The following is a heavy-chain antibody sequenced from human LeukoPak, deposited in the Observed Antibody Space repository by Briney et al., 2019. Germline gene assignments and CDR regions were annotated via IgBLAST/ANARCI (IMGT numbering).Heavy chain of an antibody. CDR1: GGTFSSYA. Sequence: SVKVSCTASGGTFSSYAISWVRQAPGQGLEWMGRIIPILGIANYAQKFQGRVTITADKSTSTAYMELSSLRSEDTAVYYCARGMREVGATYYYYYGMDVWGQGTTVTVSS. V-gene: IGHV1-69*04. D-gene: IGHD1-26*01. CDR2: IIPILGIA. J-gene: IGHJ6*02. CDR3: ARGMREVGATYYYYYGMDV.